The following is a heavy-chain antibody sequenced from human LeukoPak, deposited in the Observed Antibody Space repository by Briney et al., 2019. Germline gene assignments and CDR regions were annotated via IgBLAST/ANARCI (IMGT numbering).Heavy chain of an antibody. CDR2: IIPIFGTA. V-gene: IGHV1-69*05. CDR3: ARLPTGYRSDWYFNAFDH. CDR1: GGTFSSYA. D-gene: IGHD6-19*01. Sequence: ASVKVSCKASGGTFSSYAISWVRQAPGQGLEWMGGIIPIFGTANYAQKFQGRVTITTDESTSTAYMELSSLRSEDTAVYYCARLPTGYRSDWYFNAFDHWGQGTLVAVSS. J-gene: IGHJ4*02.